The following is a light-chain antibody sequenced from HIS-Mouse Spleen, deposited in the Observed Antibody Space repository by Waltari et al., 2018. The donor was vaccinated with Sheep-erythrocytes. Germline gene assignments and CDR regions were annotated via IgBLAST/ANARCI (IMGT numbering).Light chain of an antibody. CDR3: QQRSNWPLT. Sequence: EIVLTQSPATLSLSPGERATLSCRASQSVSSYLAWYQQQPGQAPRSLIYYASNRATGIPARFSGSGSGTDFTLTISSLEPEDFAVYYCQQRSNWPLTFGGGTKVEIK. V-gene: IGKV3-11*01. J-gene: IGKJ4*01. CDR1: QSVSSY. CDR2: YAS.